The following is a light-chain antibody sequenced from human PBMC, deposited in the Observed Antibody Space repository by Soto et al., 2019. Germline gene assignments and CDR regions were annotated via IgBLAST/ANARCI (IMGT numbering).Light chain of an antibody. V-gene: IGLV2-23*01. J-gene: IGLJ2*01. CDR1: SSDVGSYNL. CDR2: EGS. Sequence: QSVLTQPASVSGSPGQSITISCTGTSSDVGSYNLVSWYQQHPGKAPKLMIYEGSKRPSGVSNRFSGSKSGNTASLTISGLQAEDEADYYCCSYAGSSPSYVVFGGGTKLTVL. CDR3: CSYAGSSPSYVV.